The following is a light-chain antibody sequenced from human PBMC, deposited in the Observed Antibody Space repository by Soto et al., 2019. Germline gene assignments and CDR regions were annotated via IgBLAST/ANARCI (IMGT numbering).Light chain of an antibody. CDR2: DVS. V-gene: IGLV2-14*01. CDR3: SSYTSSIEVV. Sequence: QSALPQPASVSGSPGQSITISCTGTSSDVGGYNYVSWYQQHPGKAPKLMIYDVSNRPSGVSNRFSGSKSGNTASLTISGLQAEDEADYYCSSYTSSIEVVFGGGTKLTVL. CDR1: SSDVGGYNY. J-gene: IGLJ2*01.